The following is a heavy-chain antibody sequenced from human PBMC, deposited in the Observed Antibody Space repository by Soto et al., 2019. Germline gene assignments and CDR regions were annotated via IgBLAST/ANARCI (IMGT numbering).Heavy chain of an antibody. D-gene: IGHD6-19*01. CDR2: ISGSGGGA. Sequence: GGSLRLSCAVSGFTFSNYAMNWVRQAPGKGLEWVSVISGSGGGAYYADSVQGRFTISRDNSKNTLYLQMNSLRAEDTAIYYCVREGSGWYSRGSFDFWGRGTMVTVSS. CDR1: GFTFSNYA. J-gene: IGHJ3*01. V-gene: IGHV3-23*01. CDR3: VREGSGWYSRGSFDF.